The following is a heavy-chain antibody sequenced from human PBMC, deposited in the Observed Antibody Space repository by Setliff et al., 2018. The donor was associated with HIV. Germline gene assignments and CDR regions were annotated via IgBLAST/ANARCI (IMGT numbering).Heavy chain of an antibody. CDR2: TIPMSDIP. D-gene: IGHD6-13*01. CDR1: GFTFNHYA. CDR3: ARGRISSSWYFQH. Sequence: SVKVSCKASGFTFNHYALSWVRQAPGQRPEWMGGTIPMSDIPNYAQNFQGRVTITADHSTTTTYMELSSLSSEDTAVYYCARGRISSSWYFQHWGQGTLVTVSS. J-gene: IGHJ1*01. V-gene: IGHV1-69*10.